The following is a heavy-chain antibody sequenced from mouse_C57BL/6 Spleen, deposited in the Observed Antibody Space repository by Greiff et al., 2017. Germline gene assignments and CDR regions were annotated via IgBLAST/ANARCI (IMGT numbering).Heavy chain of an antibody. Sequence: VQLQQSGPELVKPGASVKISCKASGYAFSSSWMNWVKQRPGKGLEWIGRIYPGDGDTNYNGKFKGKATLTADKSSSTAYMQLSSLTSEDSAVYFCARNDDGYLYFDYWGQGTTLTVSS. CDR3: ARNDDGYLYFDY. CDR2: IYPGDGDT. D-gene: IGHD2-3*01. V-gene: IGHV1-82*01. J-gene: IGHJ2*01. CDR1: GYAFSSSW.